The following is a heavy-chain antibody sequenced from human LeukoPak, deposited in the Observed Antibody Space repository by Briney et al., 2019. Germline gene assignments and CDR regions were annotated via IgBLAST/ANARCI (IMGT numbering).Heavy chain of an antibody. D-gene: IGHD1-1*01. Sequence: PSETLSLTCTVSGGSISSYYWSWIRQPPGKGLEWIGYIYYSGSTNYNPSLKSRVTISVDTSKKQFSLKLSSVTAADTAVYYCARGAGNERYYYYYMDVWGKGTTVTVSS. CDR3: ARGAGNERYYYYYMDV. V-gene: IGHV4-59*01. CDR2: IYYSGST. CDR1: GGSISSYY. J-gene: IGHJ6*03.